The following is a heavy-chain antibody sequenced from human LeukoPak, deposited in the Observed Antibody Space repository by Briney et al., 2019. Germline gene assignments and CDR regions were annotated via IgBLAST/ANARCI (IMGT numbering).Heavy chain of an antibody. J-gene: IGHJ4*02. D-gene: IGHD6-13*01. CDR3: ARDASPDRSSWYTGTLDY. Sequence: PGGSLRLSCAASGFTFSNHSMNWVRQAPGKGLEWVSSISSNSSYITYADSVKGRFTIPRHKPKKSLYLQMNSLGAEGVAGYYCARDASPDRSSWYTGTLDYWGQGTLVTVSS. CDR2: ISSNSSYI. CDR1: GFTFSNHS. V-gene: IGHV3-21*01.